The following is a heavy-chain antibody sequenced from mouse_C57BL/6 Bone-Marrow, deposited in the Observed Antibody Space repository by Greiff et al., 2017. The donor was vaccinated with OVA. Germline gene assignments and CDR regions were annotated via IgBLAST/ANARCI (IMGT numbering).Heavy chain of an antibody. CDR2: IEPNSGGT. CDR3: ARVVLNYFDY. CDR1: GYTFTSYW. J-gene: IGHJ2*01. Sequence: QVQLQQPGAELVKPGASVKLSCKASGYTFTSYWMHWVKQRPGRGLEWIGRIEPNSGGTKYNEKFKSKATLTADKPSSTAYMQLSSLTSEDSAVYYCARVVLNYFDYWGQGTTLTVSS. D-gene: IGHD1-1*02. V-gene: IGHV1-72*01.